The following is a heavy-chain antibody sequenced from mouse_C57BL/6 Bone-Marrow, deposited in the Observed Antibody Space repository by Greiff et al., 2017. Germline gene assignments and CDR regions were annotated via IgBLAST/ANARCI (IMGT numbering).Heavy chain of an antibody. V-gene: IGHV5-4*01. CDR1: GFTFSSYA. D-gene: IGHD2-5*01. J-gene: IGHJ4*01. CDR3: ARQTTIVTLWDY. CDR2: ISDGGSYT. Sequence: EVQGVASGGGLVKPGGSLKLSCAASGFTFSSYAMSWVRQTPEKRLEWVATISDGGSYTYYPDNVKGRFTISRDNAKNNLYLQMSHLKSEDTAMYYCARQTTIVTLWDYWGQGTSVTVSS.